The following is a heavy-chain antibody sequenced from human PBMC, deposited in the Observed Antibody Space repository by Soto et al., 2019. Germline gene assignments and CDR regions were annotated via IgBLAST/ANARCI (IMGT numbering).Heavy chain of an antibody. CDR2: MKSYRGGGTT. V-gene: IGHV3-15*07. D-gene: IGHD6-13*01. Sequence: EVQLVESGGGLVTPGGSLRLSCTGTGFSFSPAWMNWVRQAPGKGLEGVGRMKSYRGGGTTDYAATVQGRFTISRDDSKNTLYLQMNSLKFEDTALYFCIWQQDFYYGKAVWGQGTTVTVSS. CDR3: IWQQDFYYGKAV. CDR1: GFSFSPAW. J-gene: IGHJ6*02.